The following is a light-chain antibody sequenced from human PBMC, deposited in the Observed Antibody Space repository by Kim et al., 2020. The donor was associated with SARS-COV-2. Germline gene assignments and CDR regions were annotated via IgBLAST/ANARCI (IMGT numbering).Light chain of an antibody. CDR2: GKN. Sequence: SSELTQDPAVSVALGQTVRITCQGDSLRSYYATWYQQKPGQAPILLIYGKNNRPSGIPDRFSGSSSGNTASLTIPGAQAEDEADYYCNSRDTSDNVVFGG. CDR3: NSRDTSDNVV. CDR1: SLRSYY. V-gene: IGLV3-19*01. J-gene: IGLJ2*01.